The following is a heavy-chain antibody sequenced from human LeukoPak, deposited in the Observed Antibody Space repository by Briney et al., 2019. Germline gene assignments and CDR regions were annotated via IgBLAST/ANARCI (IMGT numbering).Heavy chain of an antibody. CDR3: ARSLYDSSGYNGY. CDR1: GFTFSTYW. Sequence: PGGSLRLSCAASGFTFSTYWMHWVRQAPGKGLVWVSRINSDGSSTDYADSVKGRFTISRDNAKNSVYLQTSSLRVEDTAVYYCARSLYDSSGYNGYWGQGVLVTVSS. D-gene: IGHD3-22*01. CDR2: INSDGSST. V-gene: IGHV3-74*01. J-gene: IGHJ4*02.